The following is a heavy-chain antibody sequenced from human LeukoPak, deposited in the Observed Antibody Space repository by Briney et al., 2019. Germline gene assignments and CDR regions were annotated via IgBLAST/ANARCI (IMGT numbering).Heavy chain of an antibody. CDR2: INPSGGST. Sequence: ASVKVSCKASGYTFTSYYMHLVRQAPGQGLEWMGIINPSGGSTSYAQKFQGRVTMTRDTSTSTVYMELSSLRSEDTAVYYCARSVVVPAVPDYWGQGTLVTVSS. CDR1: GYTFTSYY. J-gene: IGHJ4*02. V-gene: IGHV1-46*03. CDR3: ARSVVVPAVPDY. D-gene: IGHD2-2*01.